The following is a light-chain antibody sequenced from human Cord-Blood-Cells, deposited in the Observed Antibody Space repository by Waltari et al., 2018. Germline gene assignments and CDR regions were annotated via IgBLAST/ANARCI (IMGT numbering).Light chain of an antibody. CDR1: SSEVGGCTY. V-gene: IGLV2-14*01. J-gene: IGLJ2*01. Sequence: HSALTQPASVYGSPGQSITNSYTGPSSEVGGCTYISWYQQHPGKAPTLMIYDVSNRPSGVSNRFSGSKSGNTASLTISALQAEDEADYYCSSYTSSSTLFGGGTKLTVL. CDR2: DVS. CDR3: SSYTSSSTL.